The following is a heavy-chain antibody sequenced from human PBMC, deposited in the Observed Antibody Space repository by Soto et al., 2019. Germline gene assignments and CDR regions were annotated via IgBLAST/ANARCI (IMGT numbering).Heavy chain of an antibody. CDR2: ISTSSTYI. J-gene: IGHJ4*02. V-gene: IGHV3-21*02. CDR1: GFTFSFYD. D-gene: IGHD2-2*01. CDR3: ARREGYQFDY. Sequence: EVQLVESGGGLVKPGGSLRLSCAASGFTFSFYDMNWVCQAPGKGLEWVSSISTSSTYIYYADAVKGRFTISRDNSRNSLYLQMNSLRAEDTAVYYCARREGYQFDYWGQGTLVTVSS.